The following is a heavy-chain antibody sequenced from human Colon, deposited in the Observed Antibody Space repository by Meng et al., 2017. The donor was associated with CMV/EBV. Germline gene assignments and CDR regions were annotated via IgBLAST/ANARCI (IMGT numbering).Heavy chain of an antibody. CDR1: EFTVSGNY. Sequence: SCVGSEFTVSGNYMTWVRQAPGKGLEWVSVIYNSGTTDYADSVRGRFTISRDSSKNTVYLQMNNLTTEDTAVYYCARWGSSNRNWFDPWGQGTLVTVSS. CDR2: IYNSGTT. CDR3: ARWGSSNRNWFDP. D-gene: IGHD6-6*01. J-gene: IGHJ5*02. V-gene: IGHV3-66*02.